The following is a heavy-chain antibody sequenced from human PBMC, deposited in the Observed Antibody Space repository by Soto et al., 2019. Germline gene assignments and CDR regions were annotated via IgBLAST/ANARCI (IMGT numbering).Heavy chain of an antibody. J-gene: IGHJ3*02. CDR3: AMGGYCSGGSCYSETAVDI. D-gene: IGHD2-15*01. CDR1: GFTFDDYA. V-gene: IGHV3-9*01. Sequence: PGGSLIVSCAASGFTFDDYAMHWVRQAPGKGLEWVSGISWNSGSIGYADSVKGRFTISRDNAKNSMYLQMNSLRAEDTALYYCAMGGYCSGGSCYSETAVDIWGQGTSVTVSS. CDR2: ISWNSGSI.